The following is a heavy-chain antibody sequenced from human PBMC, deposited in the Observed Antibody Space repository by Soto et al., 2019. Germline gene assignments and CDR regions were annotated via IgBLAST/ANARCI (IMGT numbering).Heavy chain of an antibody. CDR1: GGSISSSSYY. Sequence: LSLTCTVSGGSISSSSYYWGWIRQPPGKGLEWIGSIYYSGSTYYNPSLKSRVTISVDTSKNQFSLKLSSVTAADTAVYYCATSYYDFWSGYPSWFDPWGQGTLVTVSS. CDR2: IYYSGST. V-gene: IGHV4-39*01. J-gene: IGHJ5*02. D-gene: IGHD3-3*01. CDR3: ATSYYDFWSGYPSWFDP.